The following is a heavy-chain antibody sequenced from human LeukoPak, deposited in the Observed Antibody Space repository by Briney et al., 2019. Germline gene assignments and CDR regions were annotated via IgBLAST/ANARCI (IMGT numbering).Heavy chain of an antibody. J-gene: IGHJ6*02. CDR1: GFTVSSNY. Sequence: GGSLRLSCAASGFTVSSNYMSWVRQAPGKGLEWVSVIYSGGSTYYADSVKDRFTISRHNSKNTLYLQMNSLRAEDTAVYYCARGNVDTAMAGYYGMDVWGQGTTVTVSS. CDR3: ARGNVDTAMAGYYGMDV. D-gene: IGHD5-18*01. CDR2: IYSGGST. V-gene: IGHV3-53*04.